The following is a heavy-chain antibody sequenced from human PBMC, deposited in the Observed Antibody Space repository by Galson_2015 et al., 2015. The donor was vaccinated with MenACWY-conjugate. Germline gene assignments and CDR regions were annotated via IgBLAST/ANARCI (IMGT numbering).Heavy chain of an antibody. CDR2: ISYDGKDK. CDR3: ARVGQERRTLLPNFDG. CDR1: GCNFNMYS. V-gene: IGHV3-30*01. D-gene: IGHD1-1*01. J-gene: IGHJ4*02. Sequence: SLRLSCAASGCNFNMYSLHWIRQAPGKGLEWVAVISYDGKDKFYGDSVKGRFIILRDNSKNTVYLQMNSLRGEDTGVYFCARVGQERRTLLPNFDGWGQGTRVTVSS.